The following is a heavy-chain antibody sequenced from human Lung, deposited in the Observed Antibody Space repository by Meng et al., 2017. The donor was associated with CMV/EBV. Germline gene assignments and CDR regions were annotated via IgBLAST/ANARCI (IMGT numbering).Heavy chain of an antibody. CDR2: INPSGGST. V-gene: IGHV1-46*01. J-gene: IGHJ6*02. CDR3: STSCSQWGYYYYYGMDV. D-gene: IGHD2-2*01. Sequence: ASXXVSXKASGYTFTSYYMHWVRQAPGQGLEWMGIINPSGGSTSYAQKFQGRVTMTRDTSTSTVYMELSSLRSEDTAVYYCSTSCSQWGYYYYYGMDVWGQGNXVTVSS. CDR1: GYTFTSYY.